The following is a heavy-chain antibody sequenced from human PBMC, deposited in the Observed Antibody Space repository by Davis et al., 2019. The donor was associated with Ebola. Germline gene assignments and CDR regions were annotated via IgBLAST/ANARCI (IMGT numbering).Heavy chain of an antibody. J-gene: IGHJ4*02. Sequence: GGSLRLSCTASGFTFGDYALSWVRQAPGKGLEWVSSISSSSSYIYYANSVKGRFTISRDNAKNPLYLQMNSLRAEDTAVYYCARGHTVTTHMDYWGQGTLVTVSS. CDR2: ISSSSSYI. V-gene: IGHV3-21*01. CDR1: GFTFGDYA. CDR3: ARGHTVTTHMDY. D-gene: IGHD4-17*01.